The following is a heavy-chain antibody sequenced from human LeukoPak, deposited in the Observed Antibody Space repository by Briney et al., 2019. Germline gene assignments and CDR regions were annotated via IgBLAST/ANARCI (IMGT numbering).Heavy chain of an antibody. Sequence: GGSLRLSCAASGFTVSSNYMSWVRQAPAKGLEWVSVIYSDGSTYYADSVKGRFTISRDNSKNTLYLQMNSLRAEDTAVYYCARLGHSSGWYYDYSGQGTLVTVSS. D-gene: IGHD6-19*01. V-gene: IGHV3-53*01. J-gene: IGHJ4*02. CDR1: GFTVSSNY. CDR3: ARLGHSSGWYYDY. CDR2: IYSDGST.